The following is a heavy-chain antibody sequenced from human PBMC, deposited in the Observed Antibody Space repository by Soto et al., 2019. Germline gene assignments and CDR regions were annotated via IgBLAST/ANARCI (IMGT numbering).Heavy chain of an antibody. J-gene: IGHJ3*02. V-gene: IGHV3-73*01. CDR2: IRSKANSYAT. D-gene: IGHD4-17*01. CDR1: GFTFSGSA. Sequence: EVQLVESGGGLVQPGGSLKLSCAASGFTFSGSAMHWVRQASGKGLEWVGRIRSKANSYATAYAASVKGRFTISRDDSKNTAYLQMNSLKTEDTAVYYCTRYQRFDAFDIWGQGTRVTVSS. CDR3: TRYQRFDAFDI.